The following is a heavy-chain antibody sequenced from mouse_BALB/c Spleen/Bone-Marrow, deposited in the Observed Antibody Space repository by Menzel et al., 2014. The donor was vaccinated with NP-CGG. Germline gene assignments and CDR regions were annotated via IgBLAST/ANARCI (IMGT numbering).Heavy chain of an antibody. CDR1: GYTFTSYW. D-gene: IGHD1-1*01. V-gene: IGHV1-87*01. CDR2: IYPGNGDT. CDR3: AREGYYYGSSIYYDMDY. J-gene: IGHJ4*01. Sequence: QVQLQQSGAELARPGASVKLSCKASGYTFTSYWMQWVKQRPGQGLEWIGAIYPGNGDTRYTQKFKGKATLTADKSSSTAYMQFSSLASEDSAVYYCAREGYYYGSSIYYDMDYWGQGTSVTVSS.